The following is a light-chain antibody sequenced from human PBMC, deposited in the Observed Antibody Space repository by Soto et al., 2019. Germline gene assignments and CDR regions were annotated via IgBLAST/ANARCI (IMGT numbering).Light chain of an antibody. Sequence: EIVLMQSPDILSLSPGERATVSCRASETITNNDLAWYQQKPGQAPRLLLYGASTRPTGIPDRFSGSGSGTDFTLTIDSLEPEDFALYFCHHYGSSPPYTFGQGTKLDIK. CDR3: HHYGSSPPYT. J-gene: IGKJ2*01. V-gene: IGKV3-20*01. CDR2: GAS. CDR1: ETITNND.